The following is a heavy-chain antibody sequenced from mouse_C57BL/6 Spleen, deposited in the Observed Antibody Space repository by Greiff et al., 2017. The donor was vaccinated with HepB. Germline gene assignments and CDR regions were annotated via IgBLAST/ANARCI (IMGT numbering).Heavy chain of an antibody. CDR3: ARPSDSSGFFYAMDY. V-gene: IGHV1-82*01. CDR1: GYAFSSSW. D-gene: IGHD3-2*02. Sequence: VQLQQSGPELVKPGASVKISCKASGYAFSSSWMNWVKQRPGKGLEWIGRIYPGDGVTNYNGKFKGKATLTADKSSSTAYMPLSSLTSEDSAVYFWARPSDSSGFFYAMDYWGQGTSVTVSS. CDR2: IYPGDGVT. J-gene: IGHJ4*01.